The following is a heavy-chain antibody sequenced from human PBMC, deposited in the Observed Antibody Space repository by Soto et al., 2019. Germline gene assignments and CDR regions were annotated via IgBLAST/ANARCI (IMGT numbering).Heavy chain of an antibody. D-gene: IGHD2-15*01. Sequence: NPSETLSLTCAVYGGSFSGYFWSWIRQPPGKGLEWIGEINHSGSTNYNPSLKSRVTMSVDTSKNQFSLKLTSVIAADTTLYYCARGSAGKILVIYHEGRFDHWGQGTLVTVSS. CDR1: GGSFSGYF. V-gene: IGHV4-34*01. CDR3: ARGSAGKILVIYHEGRFDH. J-gene: IGHJ5*02. CDR2: INHSGST.